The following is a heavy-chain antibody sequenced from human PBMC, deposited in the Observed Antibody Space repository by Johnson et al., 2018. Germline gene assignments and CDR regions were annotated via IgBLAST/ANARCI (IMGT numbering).Heavy chain of an antibody. CDR3: AKLDYYDSWSGRFGMDV. V-gene: IGHV3-23*04. J-gene: IGHJ6*02. CDR2: ISTADRP. Sequence: VQLVQSGGGLAQPGESLRLSCEASGFNFYSYAIAWVRQTPGKGLEWVSTISTADRPYYADSVKGRVIIPRHPSNYTVYLQMSGLRSEDTAIYFCAKLDYYDSWSGRFGMDVWGQGTTVTVSS. D-gene: IGHD3-3*01. CDR1: GFNFYSYA.